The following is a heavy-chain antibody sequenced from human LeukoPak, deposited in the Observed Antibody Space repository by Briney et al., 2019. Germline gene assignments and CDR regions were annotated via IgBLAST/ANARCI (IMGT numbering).Heavy chain of an antibody. D-gene: IGHD1-14*01. CDR1: GGSFSGYY. V-gene: IGHV4-34*01. J-gene: IGHJ4*02. CDR2: INHSGST. CDR3: ARAVSHY. Sequence: SETLSLTCAVYGGSFSGYYWSWIRQPPGKGLEWIGEINHSGSTNYNPSLKSRVTISVDTSKNQFSLKLSSVTAAATAVYYCARAVSHYWGQGTLVTVSS.